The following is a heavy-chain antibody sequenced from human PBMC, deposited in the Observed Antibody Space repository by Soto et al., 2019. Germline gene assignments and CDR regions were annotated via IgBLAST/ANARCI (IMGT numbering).Heavy chain of an antibody. CDR2: IWYDGSNK. CDR1: GFTFSSYG. Sequence: QVQLVESGGGVVQPGRSLRLSCAASGFTFSSYGMHWVRQAPGKGLEWVAVIWYDGSNKYYADSVKGRFTISRDNSKNTPYLQMNSLRAEDTAVYYCARDPGCGGDCPPFDYWGQGTLVTVSS. D-gene: IGHD2-21*02. CDR3: ARDPGCGGDCPPFDY. V-gene: IGHV3-33*01. J-gene: IGHJ4*02.